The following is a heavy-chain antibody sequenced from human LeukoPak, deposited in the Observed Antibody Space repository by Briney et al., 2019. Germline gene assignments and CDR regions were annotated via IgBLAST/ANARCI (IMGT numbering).Heavy chain of an antibody. J-gene: IGHJ5*02. V-gene: IGHV3-11*06. CDR1: GFTFSDYH. CDR3: ARVTMVAGASYNWFVV. D-gene: IGHD4/OR15-4a*01. Sequence: PGGSLRLSCAASGFTFSDYHMSWVRQAPGKGLEWISFIASSSTFTTYADSVRGRFTTSRDDAKNSLDLQMNSLRADDTAVYYCARVTMVAGASYNWFVVWGQGTLVTVST. CDR2: IASSSTFT.